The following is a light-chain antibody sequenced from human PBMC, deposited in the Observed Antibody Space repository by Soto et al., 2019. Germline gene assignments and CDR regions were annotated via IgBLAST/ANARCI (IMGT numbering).Light chain of an antibody. J-gene: IGLJ2*01. CDR3: ISYSNISTRL. CDR1: ISDVGGYKY. CDR2: EDI. Sequence: QSVLTQPASVSGSPGQSITISCTGTISDVGGYKYVSWYQHHPGKAPKLMIYEDINRPSGVSNRFSGSKSGNTASLTISGLQAEDEADYYCISYSNISTRLFGGGTQLTVL. V-gene: IGLV2-14*01.